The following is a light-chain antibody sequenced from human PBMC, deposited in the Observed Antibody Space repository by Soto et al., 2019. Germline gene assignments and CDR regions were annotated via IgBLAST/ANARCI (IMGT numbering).Light chain of an antibody. Sequence: QSVLTQPASVSGSPGQSITISCVGTSSDIGDYNYVSWYQQHPGKVPKVIIYDVSNRPSGVSYRFSATKSGNTASLTISGLQAEDEADYYCTSYTASNNYVFGTGTKVTVL. CDR2: DVS. CDR1: SSDIGDYNY. J-gene: IGLJ1*01. CDR3: TSYTASNNYV. V-gene: IGLV2-14*01.